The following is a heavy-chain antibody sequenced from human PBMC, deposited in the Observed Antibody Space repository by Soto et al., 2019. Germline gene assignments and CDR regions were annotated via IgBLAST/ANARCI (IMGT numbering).Heavy chain of an antibody. D-gene: IGHD3-3*01. V-gene: IGHV3-23*01. J-gene: IGHJ4*02. Sequence: EVQLLESGGGLVQPGGSLRLSCAASGLTFSSYAMSWVRQAPGKGLEWVSAISGSGGSTYYADSVKGRFTISRDNSKNTLYLQMNSLRAEDTAVYYCAKKFDFWSGPDYWGQGTLVTVSS. CDR1: GLTFSSYA. CDR2: ISGSGGST. CDR3: AKKFDFWSGPDY.